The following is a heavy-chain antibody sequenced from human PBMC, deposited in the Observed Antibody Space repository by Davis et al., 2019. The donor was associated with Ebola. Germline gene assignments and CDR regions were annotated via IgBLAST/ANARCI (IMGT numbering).Heavy chain of an antibody. Sequence: AVSVKVSCKAPGYTFTSYYMHWVRQAPGQGLEWVGLINPRYGSPTYAQKFQLRVTMTSDTSTSTVYMELSDLTSDDTAVYYCASQPDAFYYYGMDVWGKGTTVTVSS. CDR1: GYTFTSYY. V-gene: IGHV1-46*01. J-gene: IGHJ6*04. CDR3: ASQPDAFYYYGMDV. CDR2: INPRYGSP.